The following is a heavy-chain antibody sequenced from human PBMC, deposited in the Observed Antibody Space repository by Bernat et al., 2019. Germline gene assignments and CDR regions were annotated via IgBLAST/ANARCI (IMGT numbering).Heavy chain of an antibody. Sequence: EVQLVESGGNLVQPGGSLRLSCAASGFTVSSNYMSWVRQAPGKGLEWVSTIYSDGSTYYADSVKGRFVSSRDNSKNTLYLQMNSLRAEDTAVYYCARDLGAAAGPYYYYGMDVWGQGTTVTVSS. CDR2: IYSDGST. J-gene: IGHJ6*02. CDR3: ARDLGAAAGPYYYYGMDV. CDR1: GFTVSSNY. V-gene: IGHV3-66*01. D-gene: IGHD6-13*01.